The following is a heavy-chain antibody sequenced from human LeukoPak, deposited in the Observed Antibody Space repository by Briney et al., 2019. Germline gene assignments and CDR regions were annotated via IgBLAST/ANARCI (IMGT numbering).Heavy chain of an antibody. CDR3: ARGDSGSYELAGLGAFDI. Sequence: SQTLSLTCAISGDSVSSNSAAWNWIRQSPSRGLEWLRRTYYRSKWYNDYAVSVKSRITINPDTSKNQFSLQLNSVTPEDTAVYYCARGDSGSYELAGLGAFDIWGQGTMVTVSS. J-gene: IGHJ3*02. D-gene: IGHD1-26*01. V-gene: IGHV6-1*01. CDR2: TYYRSKWYN. CDR1: GDSVSSNSAA.